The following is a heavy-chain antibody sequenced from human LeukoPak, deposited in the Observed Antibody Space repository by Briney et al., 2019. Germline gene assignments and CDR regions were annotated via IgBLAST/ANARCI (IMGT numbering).Heavy chain of an antibody. CDR3: ARDVEMATSRGFFDY. D-gene: IGHD5-24*01. CDR2: IKQDGSEK. CDR1: GFTFSSKW. J-gene: IGHJ4*02. V-gene: IGHV3-7*01. Sequence: GGSLRLSCEASGFTFSSKWMSWVRQAPGKGLEWVANIKQDGSEKYYGDSVKGRFTISRDNGKNSLDLQMNSLRVEDTAVYYCARDVEMATSRGFFDYWGQGTLVTVSS.